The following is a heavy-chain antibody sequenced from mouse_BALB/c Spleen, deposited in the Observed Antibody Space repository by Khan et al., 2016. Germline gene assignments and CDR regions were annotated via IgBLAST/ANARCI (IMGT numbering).Heavy chain of an antibody. D-gene: IGHD1-2*01. Sequence: EVQLQESGPGLVKPSQSLSLTCTVTGYSITSGYGWNWIRQFPGNKLEWMGYISYSGSTNYNPSLKSRISITRDTSKNQLLLQLNSVTTEDTATYYCARTARIKYWGQCTTLTVSS. CDR1: GYSITSGYG. J-gene: IGHJ2*01. CDR3: ARTARIKY. V-gene: IGHV3-2*02. CDR2: ISYSGST.